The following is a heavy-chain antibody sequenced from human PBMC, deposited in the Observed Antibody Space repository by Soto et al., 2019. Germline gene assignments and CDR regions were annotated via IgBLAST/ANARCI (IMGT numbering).Heavy chain of an antibody. V-gene: IGHV3-33*01. CDR1: GFTFSSYG. Sequence: QVQLVESGGGVVQPGRSLRLSCAASGFTFSSYGMQWVRQAPGKGLEWVAVIWYDGSNKYYADSVKGRFTISRDNSKNTLYLQMNSLRAEDTAVYYCAREYSSGWPYDYWGQGTLVTVSS. J-gene: IGHJ4*02. D-gene: IGHD6-19*01. CDR3: AREYSSGWPYDY. CDR2: IWYDGSNK.